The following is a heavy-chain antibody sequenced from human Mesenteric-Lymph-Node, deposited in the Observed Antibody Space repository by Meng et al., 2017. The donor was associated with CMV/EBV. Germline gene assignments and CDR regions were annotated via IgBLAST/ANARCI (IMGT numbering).Heavy chain of an antibody. V-gene: IGHV1-2*02. D-gene: IGHD1-26*01. J-gene: IGHJ4*02. Sequence: ASVKVSCKVSGNTFTDYYIRWVRQAPGQGLEWMGWINPNNGGTRYAQKFQGRVTMTRDTSISTAYMELSRLRSDDTAVYFCARDLSGNYDWMGYWGQGTLVTVSS. CDR2: INPNNGGT. CDR1: GNTFTDYY. CDR3: ARDLSGNYDWMGY.